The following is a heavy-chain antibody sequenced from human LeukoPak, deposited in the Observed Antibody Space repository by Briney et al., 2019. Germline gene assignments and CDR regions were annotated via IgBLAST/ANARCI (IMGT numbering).Heavy chain of an antibody. D-gene: IGHD6-13*01. J-gene: IGHJ4*02. CDR1: GFTFSSYW. V-gene: IGHV3-7*01. CDR2: IKYDGSEK. CDR3: ARDIEAAGLFSDY. Sequence: GGSLRLSCAASGFTFSSYWMSWVRQAPGKGLEWVANIKYDGSEKYYVDSVKGRFTISRDNAKNSLYLQMNSLRAEDTAVYYCARDIEAAGLFSDYWGQGTLVTVSS.